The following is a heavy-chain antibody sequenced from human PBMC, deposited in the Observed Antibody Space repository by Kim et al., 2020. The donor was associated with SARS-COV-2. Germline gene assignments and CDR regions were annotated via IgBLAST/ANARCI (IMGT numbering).Heavy chain of an antibody. D-gene: IGHD1-20*01. CDR1: GYMFNKFW. CDR2: IYPGDSDT. V-gene: IGHV5-51*01. J-gene: IGHJ2*01. Sequence: GESLKISCRGSGYMFNKFWIAWVRQMPGKGRGWMGIIYPGDSDTKYNPSFQGQVTISADESINTAYLQWSSLKDSDTAIYYCARRGFGILGTEYWYFDLWGRGTLVTV. CDR3: ARRGFGILGTEYWYFDL.